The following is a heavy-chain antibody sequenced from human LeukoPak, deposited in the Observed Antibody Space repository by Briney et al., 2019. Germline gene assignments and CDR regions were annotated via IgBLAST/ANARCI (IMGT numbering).Heavy chain of an antibody. Sequence: GGSLRLSCAASGFTVSSNYMSWVRQAPGKGLEWVSVIHSGGSTYYADSVKGRFTISRDNSKNTLYLQMNSPRAEDTAVYYCARNGRDQWLASDYWGQGTLVTVSS. CDR1: GFTVSSNY. D-gene: IGHD6-19*01. CDR2: IHSGGST. J-gene: IGHJ4*02. CDR3: ARNGRDQWLASDY. V-gene: IGHV3-53*01.